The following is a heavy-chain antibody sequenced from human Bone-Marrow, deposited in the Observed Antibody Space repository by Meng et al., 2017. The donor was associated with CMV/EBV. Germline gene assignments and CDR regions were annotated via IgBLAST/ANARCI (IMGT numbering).Heavy chain of an antibody. V-gene: IGHV1-2*02. CDR1: GYTFTGYY. CDR3: ARVTGSTMVRGVIKKGYGMDV. CDR2: INPNSGGT. D-gene: IGHD3-10*01. Sequence: ASVKVSCKASGYTFTGYYMHWVRQAPGQGLEWMGWINPNSGGTNYAQKFQGRVTMTRDTSISTAYMELSRLRSDDTAVYYCARVTGSTMVRGVIKKGYGMDVWGQGTTVTVSS. J-gene: IGHJ6*02.